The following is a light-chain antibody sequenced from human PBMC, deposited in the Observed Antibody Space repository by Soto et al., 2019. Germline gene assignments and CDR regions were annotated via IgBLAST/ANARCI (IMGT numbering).Light chain of an antibody. CDR1: QSVSSSY. CDR2: GAS. Sequence: EIVLPQSPGTLSLSPGDRATLSCRASQSVSSSYLAWYQQKPGQAPRLLIYGASSRATGSPDRFSGSGSGTDFTLTISRLEPEDFAVYYCQQYGSSPGMYTFGQGTKLEIK. CDR3: QQYGSSPGMYT. V-gene: IGKV3-20*01. J-gene: IGKJ2*01.